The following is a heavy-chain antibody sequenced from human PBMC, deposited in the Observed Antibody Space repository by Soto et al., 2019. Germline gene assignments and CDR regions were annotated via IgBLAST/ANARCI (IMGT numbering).Heavy chain of an antibody. CDR3: XXXXXXXXXXXXXXXYYXDY. CDR2: XXYDGSNK. J-gene: IGHJ4*02. Sequence: QVQLVESGGGVVQPGRSLRLSCAASGFTFSSYGMHWVRQXPXKGLXXXXXXXYDGSNKYYADSVKGRFTIXRDNSKNTLXXXXXXXXXXXXXXXXXXXXXXXXXXXXXXXXYYXDYWGQGTLVTVSS. CDR1: GFTFSSYG. V-gene: IGHV3-33*01.